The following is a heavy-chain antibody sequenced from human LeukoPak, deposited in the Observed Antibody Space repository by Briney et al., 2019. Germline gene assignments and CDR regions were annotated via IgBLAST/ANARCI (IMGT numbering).Heavy chain of an antibody. CDR1: GYSFTTYW. J-gene: IGHJ5*02. CDR3: ARTDCSGGNCYSEGNWFDP. CDR2: IYPGDSDT. D-gene: IGHD2-15*01. V-gene: IGHV5-51*01. Sequence: GESLKISCKGSGYSFTTYWIGWVRQMPGKGLEWLGIIYPGDSDTRYSPSFQGQVTISVDKSISTAYLQWSSLKASDTAMYYCARTDCSGGNCYSEGNWFDPWGQGTLVIVSS.